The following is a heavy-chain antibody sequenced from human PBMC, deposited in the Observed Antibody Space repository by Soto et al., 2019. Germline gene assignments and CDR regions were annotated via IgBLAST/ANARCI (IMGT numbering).Heavy chain of an antibody. CDR1: GGSISSSSYY. Sequence: NPSETLSLTCTVSGGSISSSSYYWGWIRQPPGKGREWIGSIYYSGSTYSNPSLKSRVTISVDTSKNPFSLRLSSVTAADTAVYYFARHNYGDSALYYYYGMDVWGQGTTVTVSS. CDR3: ARHNYGDSALYYYYGMDV. D-gene: IGHD4-17*01. V-gene: IGHV4-39*01. CDR2: IYYSGST. J-gene: IGHJ6*02.